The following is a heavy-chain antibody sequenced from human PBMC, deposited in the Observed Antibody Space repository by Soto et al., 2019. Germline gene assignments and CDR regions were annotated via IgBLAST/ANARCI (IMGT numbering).Heavy chain of an antibody. CDR3: ARESGMTTVTTAA. D-gene: IGHD4-17*01. V-gene: IGHV4-31*03. J-gene: IGHJ5*02. Sequence: QVQLQESGPGLVKPSQTLSLTCTVSGGSISSGGYYWSWIRQHPGKGLEWIGYIYYSGSTYYNPSLKSRVTISVDTSKNQFSRKLSSVTAADTAVYYCARESGMTTVTTAAWGQGTLVTVSS. CDR1: GGSISSGGYY. CDR2: IYYSGST.